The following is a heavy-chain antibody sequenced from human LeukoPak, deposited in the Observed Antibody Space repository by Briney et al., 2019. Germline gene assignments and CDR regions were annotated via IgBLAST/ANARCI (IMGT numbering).Heavy chain of an antibody. J-gene: IGHJ4*02. CDR2: INPNSGGT. CDR1: GYTSTGYY. D-gene: IGHD3-3*01. CDR3: ARGENQYYDFWSGYCVN. V-gene: IGHV1-2*02. Sequence: ASVKVSCKASGYTSTGYYMHWVRQAPGQGLEWMGWINPNSGGTNYAQKFQGRVTMTRDTSISTAYMELSRLRSDDTAVYYCARGENQYYDFWSGYCVNWGQGTLVTVSS.